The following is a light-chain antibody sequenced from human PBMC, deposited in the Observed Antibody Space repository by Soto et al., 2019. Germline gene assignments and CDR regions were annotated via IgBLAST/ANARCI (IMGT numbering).Light chain of an antibody. CDR3: MQPLEPHT. V-gene: IGKV2-28*01. Sequence: DIVMTQAPLSLPVTPGEPASISCRSSQSLLHSNGYNYFDWYLQKPGQSPQLLIYLGSNRASGVPDRLSVSGSGQDVKLKISRVEAEDVGVYYCMQPLEPHTFSQGTQ. CDR1: QSLLHSNGYNY. CDR2: LGS. J-gene: IGKJ1*01.